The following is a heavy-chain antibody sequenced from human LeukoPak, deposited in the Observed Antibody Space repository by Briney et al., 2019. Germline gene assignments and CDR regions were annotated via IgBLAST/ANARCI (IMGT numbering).Heavy chain of an antibody. CDR2: INPNSGGT. J-gene: IGHJ4*02. V-gene: IGHV1-2*02. Sequence: ASAKVSCKASGYTFTGYYMHWVRQAPGQGLEWMGWINPNSGGTNYAQKFQGRVTMTRDTSISTAYMELSRLRSDDTAVYYCASPSYYYGSGSYYLPPRYWGQGTLVTVSS. CDR3: ASPSYYYGSGSYYLPPRY. D-gene: IGHD3-10*01. CDR1: GYTFTGYY.